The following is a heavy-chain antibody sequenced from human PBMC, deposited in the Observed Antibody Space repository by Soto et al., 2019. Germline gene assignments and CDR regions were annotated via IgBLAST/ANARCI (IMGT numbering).Heavy chain of an antibody. CDR3: ARVGYSSGWYSNYYYYGMDV. CDR1: GFTFSSYW. V-gene: IGHV3-7*03. J-gene: IGHJ6*02. Sequence: LRLSFAASGFTFSSYWMSWVRQAPGKGLEWVANIKQDGSEKYYVDSVKGRFTISRDNAKNSLYLQMNSLRAEDTAVYYCARVGYSSGWYSNYYYYGMDVWGQGTTVTVSS. D-gene: IGHD6-19*01. CDR2: IKQDGSEK.